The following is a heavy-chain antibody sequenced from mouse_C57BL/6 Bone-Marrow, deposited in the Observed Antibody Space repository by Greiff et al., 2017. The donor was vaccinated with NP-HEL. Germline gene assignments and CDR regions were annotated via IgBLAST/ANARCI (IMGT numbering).Heavy chain of an antibody. CDR3: ARSIYYDYADDPFYGMDY. D-gene: IGHD2-4*01. V-gene: IGHV7-3*01. CDR2: IRNKANGYTS. CDR1: GFTFTDYY. Sequence: EVQGVESGGGLVQPGGSLSLSCAASGFTFTDYYMSWVRQPPGKALEWVGFIRNKANGYTSEYSASVKGRFTISSDNSQSIRDLQMNALRAEDRATYYCARSIYYDYADDPFYGMDYWGQGTSVTVSS. J-gene: IGHJ4*01.